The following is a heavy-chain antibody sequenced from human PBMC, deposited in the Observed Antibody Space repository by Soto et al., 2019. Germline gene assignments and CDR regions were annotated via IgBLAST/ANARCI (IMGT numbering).Heavy chain of an antibody. CDR2: IWYDGSNK. CDR1: GFTFSSYG. CDR3: ARDSLGYCSSTSCYDAFDI. D-gene: IGHD2-2*01. J-gene: IGHJ3*02. Sequence: GGSLRLSCAASGFTFSSYGMHWVRQAPGKGLEWVAVIWYDGSNKYYADSVKGRFTISRDNSKNTLYLQMNSLRAEDTAVYYCARDSLGYCSSTSCYDAFDIWGQGTMVTVSS. V-gene: IGHV3-33*01.